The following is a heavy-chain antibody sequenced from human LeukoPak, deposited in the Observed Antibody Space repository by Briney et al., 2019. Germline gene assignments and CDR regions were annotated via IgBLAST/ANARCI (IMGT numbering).Heavy chain of an antibody. Sequence: ASVKVSCKASGYTFTGYYMHWVRQAPGQGLEWMGWINPNSGGTSYAQKFQGWVTMTRDTSISTAYMELSRLRSDDTAVYYCARADEYSSSSGNYYYYGMDVWGQGTTVTVSS. CDR3: ARADEYSSSSGNYYYYGMDV. J-gene: IGHJ6*02. V-gene: IGHV1-2*04. CDR2: INPNSGGT. CDR1: GYTFTGYY. D-gene: IGHD6-6*01.